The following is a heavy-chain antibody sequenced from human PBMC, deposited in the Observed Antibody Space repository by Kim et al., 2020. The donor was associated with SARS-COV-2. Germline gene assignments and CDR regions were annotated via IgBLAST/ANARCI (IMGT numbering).Heavy chain of an antibody. J-gene: IGHJ4*02. D-gene: IGHD6-13*01. CDR3: AKGGSSWYSTFDY. V-gene: IGHV3-23*01. Sequence: YAASGKARFTTSRDNPKNTLYLQINSLRAEDTAVYYWAKGGSSWYSTFDYWGQGTLVTVSS.